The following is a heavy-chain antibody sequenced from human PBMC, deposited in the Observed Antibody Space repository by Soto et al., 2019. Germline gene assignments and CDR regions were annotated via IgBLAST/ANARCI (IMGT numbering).Heavy chain of an antibody. V-gene: IGHV5-51*01. J-gene: IGHJ6*02. CDR2: IYPGDSDT. CDR3: ARHGSSSTSNYYYYGMDV. D-gene: IGHD3-10*01. CDR1: GYSFTTYW. Sequence: GESLKISCKASGYSFTTYWIGWVRQMPGRVLEWMGIIYPGDSDTRYSPSFQGQVTISADKSISTTYLQWSSLKASDTAMYYCARHGSSSTSNYYYYGMDVWGQGXTVTV.